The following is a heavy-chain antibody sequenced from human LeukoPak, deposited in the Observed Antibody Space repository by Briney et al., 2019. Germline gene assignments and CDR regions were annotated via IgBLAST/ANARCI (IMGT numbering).Heavy chain of an antibody. D-gene: IGHD5-18*01. V-gene: IGHV4-61*02. J-gene: IGHJ6*03. CDR3: ARTTEGGYTYDYFYYYYMDV. Sequence: SETLSLTCTVSGGSISSGYYYWTWIRQPAGKGLEWIGRIYTSGSTNYNPSLKSRVTISLDASKNQFSLQLTSVTAADTAVYYCARTTEGGYTYDYFYYYYMDVWGKGTTVTISS. CDR1: GGSISSGYYY. CDR2: IYTSGST.